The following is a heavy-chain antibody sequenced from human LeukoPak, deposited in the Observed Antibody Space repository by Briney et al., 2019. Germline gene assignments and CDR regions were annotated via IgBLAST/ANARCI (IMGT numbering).Heavy chain of an antibody. V-gene: IGHV1-2*06. Sequence: ASVKVSCTASGYTFTGYYMHWVRQAPGQGLEWMGRINPNSGGTNYAQKFQGRVTMTRDTSIRTAYMELSRLRSDDTAVYYCARMDIVVVPADYWGQGTLVTVSS. CDR2: INPNSGGT. J-gene: IGHJ4*02. D-gene: IGHD2-2*03. CDR1: GYTFTGYY. CDR3: ARMDIVVVPADY.